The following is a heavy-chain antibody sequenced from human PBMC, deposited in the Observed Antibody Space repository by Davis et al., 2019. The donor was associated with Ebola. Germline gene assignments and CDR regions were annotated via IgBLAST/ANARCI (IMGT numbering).Heavy chain of an antibody. V-gene: IGHV1-2*06. CDR2: IISNSGGT. Sequence: ASVKVSCKASGYTFTDYNMHWVRQAPGQGLEWMGRIISNSGGTNYAQNFQGRVTMTRDTSISTAYMELSSLTSDDTAVYFCARGHNYGHDYWGQGTLVTVSS. CDR3: ARGHNYGHDY. CDR1: GYTFTDYN. J-gene: IGHJ4*02. D-gene: IGHD5-18*01.